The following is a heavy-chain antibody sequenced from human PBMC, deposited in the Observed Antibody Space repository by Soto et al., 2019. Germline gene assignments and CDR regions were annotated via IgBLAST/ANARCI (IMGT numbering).Heavy chain of an antibody. CDR1: GFTFSSYG. CDR3: ARDVVGSQDYYYGMDV. J-gene: IGHJ6*02. CDR2: IWYDGSNK. D-gene: IGHD1-26*01. V-gene: IGHV3-33*01. Sequence: QVQLVESGGGVVQPGRSLRLSCAASGFTFSSYGMHWVRQAPGKGLEWVAVIWYDGSNKYYADSVKGRFTISRDNSKNTLYLQMNSLRAEDTAVYYCARDVVGSQDYYYGMDVWGQGTTVTVSS.